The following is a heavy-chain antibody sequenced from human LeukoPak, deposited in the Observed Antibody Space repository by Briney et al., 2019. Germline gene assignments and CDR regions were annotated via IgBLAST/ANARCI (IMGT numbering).Heavy chain of an antibody. CDR2: IKSDGST. V-gene: IGHV3-74*01. CDR1: GFTFITYW. CDR3: ARAPSEIGGYYPEYFRH. J-gene: IGHJ1*01. Sequence: PGGSLRLSCAASGFTFITYWMHWVRQAPGKGLVCVSRIKSDGSTNYADSVKGRFTISRDNAKNTLSLQMNSLRPEDTGVYYCARAPSEIGGYYPEYFRHWGQGTLVTVSS. D-gene: IGHD3-3*01.